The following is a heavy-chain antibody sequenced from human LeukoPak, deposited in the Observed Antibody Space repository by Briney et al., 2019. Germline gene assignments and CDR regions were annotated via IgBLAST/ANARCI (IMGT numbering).Heavy chain of an antibody. D-gene: IGHD2-2*01. Sequence: GASVKVSCKASGYTFTGYYMHWVRQAPGQGLEWMGWINPNIGGTNYAQKFQGRVTMTRDTSISTAYMELSRLRSDDTAGYYCASLLGYCSSTSCHDAFDIWGQGTMVTVSS. CDR3: ASLLGYCSSTSCHDAFDI. CDR2: INPNIGGT. V-gene: IGHV1-2*02. J-gene: IGHJ3*02. CDR1: GYTFTGYY.